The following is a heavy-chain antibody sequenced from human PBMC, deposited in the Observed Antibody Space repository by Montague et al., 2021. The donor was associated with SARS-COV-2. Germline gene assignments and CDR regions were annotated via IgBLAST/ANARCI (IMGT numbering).Heavy chain of an antibody. D-gene: IGHD1-26*01. V-gene: IGHV6-1*01. J-gene: IGHJ4*02. Sequence: RSEKNNDYAVSVKSRITINPDTSKNQISLQLNSVTPEDTAEYYCARTSASSDYWGQGTLVTVSS. CDR3: ARTSASSDY. CDR2: RSEKNN.